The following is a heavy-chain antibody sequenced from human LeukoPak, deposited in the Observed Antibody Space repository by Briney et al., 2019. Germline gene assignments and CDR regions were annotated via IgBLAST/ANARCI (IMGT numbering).Heavy chain of an antibody. CDR3: XXEGXSSGGYFDY. Sequence: GGSLRLSCAASGFTFSSYAMSWVRQAPGKGLEWVSAISGSGGSTYYADSVKGRFTISRDNSKNTLYLQMNSLRAEDTAVYYXXXEGXSSGGYFDYWGQGTLVTVSS. J-gene: IGHJ4*02. CDR1: GFTFSSYA. D-gene: IGHD6-19*01. V-gene: IGHV3-23*01. CDR2: ISGSGGST.